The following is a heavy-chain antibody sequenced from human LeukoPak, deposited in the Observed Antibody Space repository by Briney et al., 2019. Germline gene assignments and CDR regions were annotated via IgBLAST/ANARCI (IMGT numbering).Heavy chain of an antibody. CDR2: ISHDGSNK. Sequence: PGRSLRLSCAASGFTFSSYAMHWVRQAPGKGLEWVAVISHDGSNKDYADSVKGRLTISRDNSKNTLYLQMNSLRAEDTAVYYCAKDRDGDSSSVFGYYYYYGMDVWGQGTTVTVSS. CDR3: AKDRDGDSSSVFGYYYYYGMDV. CDR1: GFTFSSYA. J-gene: IGHJ6*02. D-gene: IGHD6-6*01. V-gene: IGHV3-30*18.